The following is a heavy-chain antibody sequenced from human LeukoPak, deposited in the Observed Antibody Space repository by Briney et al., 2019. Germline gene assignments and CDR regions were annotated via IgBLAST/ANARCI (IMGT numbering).Heavy chain of an antibody. CDR2: IYYSGST. D-gene: IGHD3-9*01. J-gene: IGHJ4*02. CDR3: ARLHYDILTGYFLFDY. Sequence: SQTLSLTCTVSGGSISSYYWSWIRQPPGKGLEWIGYIYYSGSTNYNPPLKSRVTISVDTSKNQFSLKLSSVTAADTAVYYCARLHYDILTGYFLFDYWGQGTLVTVSS. CDR1: GGSISSYY. V-gene: IGHV4-59*08.